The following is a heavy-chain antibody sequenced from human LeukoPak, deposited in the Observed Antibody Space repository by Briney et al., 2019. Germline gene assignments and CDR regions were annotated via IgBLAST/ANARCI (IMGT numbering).Heavy chain of an antibody. CDR3: AILVTSDAFDI. D-gene: IGHD3-9*01. V-gene: IGHV1-46*01. CDR1: GGTFSNYA. Sequence: ASVKVSCKASGGTFSNYAITWVRQAPGQGLEWMGIINPSGGSTSYAQKFQGRVTMTRDTSTSTVYMELSSLRSEDTAVYYCAILVTSDAFDIWGQGTMVTVSS. J-gene: IGHJ3*02. CDR2: INPSGGST.